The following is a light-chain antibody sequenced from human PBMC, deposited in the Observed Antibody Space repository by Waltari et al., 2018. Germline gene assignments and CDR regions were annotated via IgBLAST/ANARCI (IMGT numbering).Light chain of an antibody. Sequence: SYVLTQPPSASEAPGKTARITCGGDNIGSKSVQGYQQKAGQAPLLLIYYGSDRPSGIPERFSGSNSENAATLTISRVEVADEAAYYCQVWDSNSDLVVFGGGTKLTVL. CDR2: YGS. CDR1: NIGSKS. CDR3: QVWDSNSDLVV. J-gene: IGLJ2*01. V-gene: IGLV3-21*01.